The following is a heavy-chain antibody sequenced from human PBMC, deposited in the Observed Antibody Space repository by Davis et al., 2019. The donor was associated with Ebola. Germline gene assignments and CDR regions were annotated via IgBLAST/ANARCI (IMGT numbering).Heavy chain of an antibody. J-gene: IGHJ4*02. V-gene: IGHV1-69*04. D-gene: IGHD5-18*01. CDR1: GGTFSSYA. CDR2: IIPILGIA. CDR3: AREQVDTAMIDY. Sequence: SVKVSCKASGGTFSSYAISWVRQAPGQGLEWMGRIIPILGIANYAQKFQGRVTITADKSTSTAYMELSSLRSEDTAVYYCAREQVDTAMIDYWGQGTLVTVSS.